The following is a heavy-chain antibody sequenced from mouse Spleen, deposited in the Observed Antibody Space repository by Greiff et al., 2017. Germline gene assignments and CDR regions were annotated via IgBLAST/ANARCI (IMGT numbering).Heavy chain of an antibody. CDR1: GYAFSSYW. CDR2: IYPGDGDT. D-gene: IGHD1-1*01. J-gene: IGHJ1*03. Sequence: QVQLQQSGAELVKPGASVKISCKASGYAFSSYWMNWVKQRPGKGLEWIGQIYPGDGDTNYNGKFKGKATLTADKSSSTAYMQLSSLTSEDSAVYFCARYREFITTVVATVDWYFDVWGTGTTVTVSS. CDR3: ARYREFITTVVATVDWYFDV. V-gene: IGHV1-80*01.